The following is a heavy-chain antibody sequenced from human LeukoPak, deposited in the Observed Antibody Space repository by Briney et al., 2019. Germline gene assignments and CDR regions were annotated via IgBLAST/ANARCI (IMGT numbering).Heavy chain of an antibody. V-gene: IGHV4-39*01. CDR2: IYYSGST. CDR3: ARNRYYYGSGNYGVPNWFDP. J-gene: IGHJ5*02. D-gene: IGHD3-10*01. CDR1: GGSISSYY. Sequence: SETLSLTCTVSGGSISSYYWGWIRQPPGKGLKWIGCIYYSGSTYYNPSLKSRVTISVDTSKNQFSLKLNSVTAADTAVYYCARNRYYYGSGNYGVPNWFDPWGQGTLVTVSS.